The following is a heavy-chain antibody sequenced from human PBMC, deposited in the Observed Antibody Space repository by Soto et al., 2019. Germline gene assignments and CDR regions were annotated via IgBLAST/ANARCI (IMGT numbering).Heavy chain of an antibody. CDR1: GFIFSNYA. V-gene: IGHV3-23*01. CDR2: ISGSGDTT. CDR3: AIIMTGYYSPFDY. J-gene: IGHJ4*02. D-gene: IGHD3-9*01. Sequence: GSLRLSCGCSGFIFSNYAMTLVRQAPGKGLEWVSSISGSGDTTYYADSVRGRFIISIDNSKNTMCLQMNSLRAEDTAVYYCAIIMTGYYSPFDYWGQGTLVTVSS.